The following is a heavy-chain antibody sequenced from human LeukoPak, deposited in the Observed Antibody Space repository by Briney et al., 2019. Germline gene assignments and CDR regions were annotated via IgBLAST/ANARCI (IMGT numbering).Heavy chain of an antibody. D-gene: IGHD3-10*01. CDR1: GFTVSSNY. Sequence: GGSLRLSCAASGFTVSSNYMSWVRQAPGKGLEWVSYTSSSSSTIYYTDSVKGRFTISRDNAKNSLYLQMNSVRAEDTAVYYCARDLDGSGSYSSLDYWGQGTLVTVSS. V-gene: IGHV3-48*01. CDR2: TSSSSSTI. CDR3: ARDLDGSGSYSSLDY. J-gene: IGHJ4*02.